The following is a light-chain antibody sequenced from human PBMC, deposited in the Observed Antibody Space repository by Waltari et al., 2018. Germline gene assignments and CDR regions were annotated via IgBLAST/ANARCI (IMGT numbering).Light chain of an antibody. J-gene: IGKJ2*01. V-gene: IGKV3-11*01. CDR1: ESISSQ. Sequence: EIVLTQSPATLSLSPGARATLSCRASESISSQLAWYQQKPGQAPRLLIYDTSNRAAGIPARFSGSGSGTDFSLTISSLEPEDFVVYYCQQRSHWPMYTFGQGTKLEIK. CDR3: QQRSHWPMYT. CDR2: DTS.